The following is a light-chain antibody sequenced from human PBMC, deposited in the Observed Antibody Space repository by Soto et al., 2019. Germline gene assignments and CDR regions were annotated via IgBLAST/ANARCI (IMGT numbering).Light chain of an antibody. CDR3: QAWDSNIGV. Sequence: SYELTQPPSVSVSPGQTASVTCSGDKLGDKYACWYQQKPGQSPVLVIYQDTKRPSGIPERFSGSNSGNTATLTISGTQAMDEADYYGQAWDSNIGVFGGGTKLTVL. J-gene: IGLJ2*01. CDR2: QDT. V-gene: IGLV3-1*01. CDR1: KLGDKY.